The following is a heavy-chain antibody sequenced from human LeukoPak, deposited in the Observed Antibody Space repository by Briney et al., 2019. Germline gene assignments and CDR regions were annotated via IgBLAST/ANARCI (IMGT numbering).Heavy chain of an antibody. J-gene: IGHJ4*02. CDR2: ISAYNGNT. D-gene: IGHD3-3*01. Sequence: ASVKVSCKASGYTFASYGISWVRQAPGQGLEWMGWISAYNGNTNYAQKLQGRVTMTTDTSTSTAYMELRSLRSDDTAVYYCVRDLTNYDFWSGYYWPQDKTSLDYWGQGTLVTVSS. CDR1: GYTFASYG. CDR3: VRDLTNYDFWSGYYWPQDKTSLDY. V-gene: IGHV1-18*01.